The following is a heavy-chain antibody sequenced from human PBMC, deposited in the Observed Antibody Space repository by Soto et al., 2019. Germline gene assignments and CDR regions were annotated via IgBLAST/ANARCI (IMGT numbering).Heavy chain of an antibody. J-gene: IGHJ4*02. Sequence: ASVKVSCKASGYTITSYYMHWVRQAPGQGLEWMGIINPSSSATRYSQKFQGRVTMTRDVSTSTVYMEMSGLRSEDTAVYYCAKRLAGSFDYWGQGTLVTVSS. CDR2: INPSSSAT. CDR1: GYTITSYY. V-gene: IGHV1-46*01. D-gene: IGHD6-13*01. CDR3: AKRLAGSFDY.